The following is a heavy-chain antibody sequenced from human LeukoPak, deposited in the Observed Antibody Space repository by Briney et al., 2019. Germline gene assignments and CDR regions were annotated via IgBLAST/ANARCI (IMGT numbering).Heavy chain of an antibody. J-gene: IGHJ4*02. Sequence: VASVKVSCKASGYTFTGYYMHWVRQAPGQGLEWMGRINPNSGGTNYAQKFQGRVTMTRDTSISTAYMELSRLRSDDTAVYYCAREGGYCSSTSCPPSYSAWGQGTLVTVSS. CDR1: GYTFTGYY. V-gene: IGHV1-2*06. D-gene: IGHD2-2*01. CDR3: AREGGYCSSTSCPPSYSA. CDR2: INPNSGGT.